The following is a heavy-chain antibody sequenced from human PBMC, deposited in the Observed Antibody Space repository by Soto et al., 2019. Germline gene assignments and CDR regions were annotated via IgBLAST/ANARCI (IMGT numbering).Heavy chain of an antibody. CDR2: IYHSGST. D-gene: IGHD3-9*01. CDR3: ARVRITIFAFDI. CDR1: GGSISSGGYS. J-gene: IGHJ3*02. V-gene: IGHV4-30-2*01. Sequence: TSETLSLTCAVSGGSISSGGYSWSWIRQPPGKGLEWIGYIYHSGSTYYNPSLKSRVTISVDRSKNQFSLKLSSVTAADTAVYYCARVRITIFAFDIWGQGTMVTVSS.